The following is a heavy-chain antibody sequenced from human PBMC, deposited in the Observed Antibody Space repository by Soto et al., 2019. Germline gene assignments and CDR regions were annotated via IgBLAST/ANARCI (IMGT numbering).Heavy chain of an antibody. V-gene: IGHV3-53*01. D-gene: IGHD3-10*01. Sequence: GGSLRLSCAASGFTVNSKYMSWVRQAPGKGLEWVSVIYSSGSTYYADSVKDRFTISRDNSKNTLYLQMNSLRAEDTAVYYCAGGGVRGVITRTRDYYGMDVWGQGTTVTVSS. J-gene: IGHJ6*02. CDR2: IYSSGST. CDR3: AGGGVRGVITRTRDYYGMDV. CDR1: GFTVNSKY.